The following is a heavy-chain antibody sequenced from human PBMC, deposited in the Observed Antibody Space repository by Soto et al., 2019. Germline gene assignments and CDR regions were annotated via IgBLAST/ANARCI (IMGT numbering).Heavy chain of an antibody. CDR2: MNPNSGNT. CDR3: ARGLGSGSYXXYXXXYMDV. D-gene: IGHD3-10*01. CDR1: GYTFTSYD. V-gene: IGHV1-8*01. Sequence: QVQLVQSGAEVKKPGASVKVSCKASGYTFTSYDINWVRQATGQGLEWMGWMNPNSGNTGYAQKFQGRVTMTRNTSISTAYMELSSLRSEDTAVYYCARGLGSGSYXXYXXXYMDVWGXGTTVTVSS. J-gene: IGHJ6*03.